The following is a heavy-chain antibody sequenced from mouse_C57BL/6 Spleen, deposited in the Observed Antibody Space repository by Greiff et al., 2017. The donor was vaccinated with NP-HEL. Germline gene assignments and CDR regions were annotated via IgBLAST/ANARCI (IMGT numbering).Heavy chain of an antibody. Sequence: VQLQQSGPELVKPGASVKLSCKASGYTFTSYDINWVKQRPGQGLEWIGWIYPRDGSTKYNEKFKGKATLTVDTSSSTAYMELHSLTSEDSAVYCCARSLDYYGSSYWYFDVWGTGTTVTVSS. CDR1: GYTFTSYD. CDR2: IYPRDGST. CDR3: ARSLDYYGSSYWYFDV. J-gene: IGHJ1*03. V-gene: IGHV1-85*01. D-gene: IGHD1-1*01.